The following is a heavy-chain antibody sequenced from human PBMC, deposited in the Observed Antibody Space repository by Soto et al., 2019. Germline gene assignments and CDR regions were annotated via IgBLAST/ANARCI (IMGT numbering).Heavy chain of an antibody. CDR3: AIGSSGWYSFFDY. V-gene: IGHV4-59*08. D-gene: IGHD6-19*01. CDR2: IYYSGST. J-gene: IGHJ4*02. CDR1: GGSISTYY. Sequence: PSETLSLTCTVSGGSISTYYWSWIRQPPGKGLEWIGYIYYSGSTDYNPSLKSRVTISVDTSKTQFSLKLSSVTAADTAVYYCAIGSSGWYSFFDYWGQGTLVTVSS.